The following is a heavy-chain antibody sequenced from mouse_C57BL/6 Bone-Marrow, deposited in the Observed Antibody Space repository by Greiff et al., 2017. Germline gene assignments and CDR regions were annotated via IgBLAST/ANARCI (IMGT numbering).Heavy chain of an antibody. CDR3: ARVYEYDLYYAMDY. J-gene: IGHJ4*01. V-gene: IGHV5-16*01. CDR2: INYDGSST. Sequence: EVQRVESEGGLVQPGSSMKLSCTASGFTFSDYYMAWVRQVPEKGLEWVANINYDGSSTYYLDSLKSRFIISRDNAKNILYLQMSSLKSEDTAAYYCARVYEYDLYYAMDYWGQGTSVTVSS. CDR1: GFTFSDYY. D-gene: IGHD2-4*01.